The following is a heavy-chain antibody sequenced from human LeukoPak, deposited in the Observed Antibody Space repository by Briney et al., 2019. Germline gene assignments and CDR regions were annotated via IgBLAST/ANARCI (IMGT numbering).Heavy chain of an antibody. CDR2: ISYDGSNK. CDR1: GFTFSNYG. Sequence: PGGSLRLSCVASGFTFSNYGMHWVRQAPGKGLEWVAVISYDGSNKYYADSVKGRFTISRDNSKNTLYLQMNSLRAEDTAVYYCAKDLFFYDSSGYPDYWGQGTLVTVSS. CDR3: AKDLFFYDSSGYPDY. J-gene: IGHJ4*02. D-gene: IGHD3-22*01. V-gene: IGHV3-30*18.